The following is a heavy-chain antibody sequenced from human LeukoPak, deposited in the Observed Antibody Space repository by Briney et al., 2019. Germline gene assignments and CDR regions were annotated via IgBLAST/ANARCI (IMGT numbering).Heavy chain of an antibody. CDR3: AREGVEYSSSSDTPPTDTNFDY. D-gene: IGHD6-6*01. CDR2: INPSGGST. J-gene: IGHJ4*02. V-gene: IGHV1-46*01. Sequence: ASVKVSCKASGYTFTSTDIYWVRQATGQGLEWMGIINPSGGSTSYAQKFQGRVTMTRDTSTSTVYMELSSLRSEDTAVYYCAREGVEYSSSSDTPPTDTNFDYWGQGTLVTVSS. CDR1: GYTFTSTD.